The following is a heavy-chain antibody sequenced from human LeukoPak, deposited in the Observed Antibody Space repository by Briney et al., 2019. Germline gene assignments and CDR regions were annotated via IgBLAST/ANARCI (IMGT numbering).Heavy chain of an antibody. CDR1: GYTFTGYY. Sequence: GASVKVSCKASGYTFTGYYMHWVRQAPGQGLEWMGWINPNSGGTNYAQKFQGRVTMTRDTSISTAYMELSSLTSEDTAVYYCARAAQASGGHQGSDYWGQGTLVTVSS. CDR2: INPNSGGT. D-gene: IGHD3-10*01. V-gene: IGHV1-2*02. J-gene: IGHJ4*02. CDR3: ARAAQASGGHQGSDY.